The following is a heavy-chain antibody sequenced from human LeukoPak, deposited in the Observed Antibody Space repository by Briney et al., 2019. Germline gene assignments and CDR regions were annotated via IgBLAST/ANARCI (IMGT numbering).Heavy chain of an antibody. CDR3: AKDQEKYYYGSGSYHPSYYYYYGMDV. V-gene: IGHV3-23*01. J-gene: IGHJ6*02. D-gene: IGHD3-10*01. CDR1: GFTFSSYA. CDR2: ISGSGDST. Sequence: GGSLRLSCAASGFTFSSYAMSWVRQAPGKGLEWVSAISGSGDSTYYADSVKGRFTISRDNSKNTLYLQMNSLRAEDTAVYYCAKDQEKYYYGSGSYHPSYYYYYGMDVWGQGTTVTVSS.